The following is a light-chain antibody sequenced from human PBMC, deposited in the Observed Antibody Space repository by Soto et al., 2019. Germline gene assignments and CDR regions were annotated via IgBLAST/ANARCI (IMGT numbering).Light chain of an antibody. CDR2: SAS. J-gene: IGKJ1*01. Sequence: QVTQSPSSVSASVGDRVTITCQTSKDISTSVAWYQQKPGKAPNLLIYSASALLRGVPSRFSGSGSGADFTLTVSSLQSEDSATYYCQQADSFPWTFGQGTKVEIK. V-gene: IGKV1D-12*01. CDR3: QQADSFPWT. CDR1: KDISTS.